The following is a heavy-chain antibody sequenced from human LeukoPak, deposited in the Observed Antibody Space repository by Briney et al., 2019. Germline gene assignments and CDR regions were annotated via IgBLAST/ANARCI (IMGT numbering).Heavy chain of an antibody. J-gene: IGHJ3*02. CDR1: GYTFTSNY. CDR3: ARPDDYGDYVGLGAFDI. CDR2: ISPSGGST. D-gene: IGHD4-17*01. V-gene: IGHV1-2*02. Sequence: ASVKVSCKAFGYTFTSNYMHWVRQAPGQGPEWMGVISPSGGSTTYAQKFQGRVTMTRDTSISTAYMELSRLRSDDTAVYYCARPDDYGDYVGLGAFDIWGQGTMVTVSS.